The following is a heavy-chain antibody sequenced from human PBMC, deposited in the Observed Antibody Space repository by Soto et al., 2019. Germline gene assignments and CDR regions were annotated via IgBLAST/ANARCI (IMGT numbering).Heavy chain of an antibody. J-gene: IGHJ4*02. CDR3: ARDYRLAYYDIWTGYYPQGIFDY. CDR2: IYYSWST. V-gene: IGHV4-30-4*01. Sequence: SETLSLTWTVSGGSISSGDYYWSWIRQPPVKGLEWIGYIYYSWSTYYNPSLKSRVTISVGTSKNKFSLKMSSVTAADTAVYYCARDYRLAYYDIWTGYYPQGIFDYWGQGTLVTSPQ. D-gene: IGHD3-9*01. CDR1: GGSISSGDYY.